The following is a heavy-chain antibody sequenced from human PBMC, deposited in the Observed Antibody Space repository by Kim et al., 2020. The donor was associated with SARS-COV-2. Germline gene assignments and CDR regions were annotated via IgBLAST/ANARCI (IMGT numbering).Heavy chain of an antibody. CDR3: ARGAVGYYDSSGYYRAFDI. CDR2: IIPIFGTA. Sequence: SVKVSCKASGGTFSSYAISWVRQAPGQGLEWMGGIIPIFGTANYAQKFQGRVTITADESTSTAYMELSSLRSEDTAVYYCARGAVGYYDSSGYYRAFDIWGQGTMVTVSS. J-gene: IGHJ3*02. CDR1: GGTFSSYA. V-gene: IGHV1-69*13. D-gene: IGHD3-22*01.